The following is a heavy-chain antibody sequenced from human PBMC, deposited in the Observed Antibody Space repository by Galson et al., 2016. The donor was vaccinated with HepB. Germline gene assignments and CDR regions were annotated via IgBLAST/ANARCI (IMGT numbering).Heavy chain of an antibody. V-gene: IGHV3-53*01. D-gene: IGHD1/OR15-1a*01. CDR2: IYSGGRT. CDR1: GFTVSNNY. Sequence: SLRLSCAASGFTVSNNYMSWVRQAPGKGLEGVSVIYSGGRTYYTDSVKGRFTISRDSSKNTLYLQMNSLRAEDTAVCYCARHPQNNLWGQGTLVTVSS. J-gene: IGHJ4*02. CDR3: ARHPQNNL.